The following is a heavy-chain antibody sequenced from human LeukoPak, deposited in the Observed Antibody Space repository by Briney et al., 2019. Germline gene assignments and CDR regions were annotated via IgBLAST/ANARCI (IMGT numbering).Heavy chain of an antibody. CDR2: MKQDGSEK. Sequence: GGSLRLSCVASGFXFSSYWMSWVRQAPGKGLEWVANMKQDGSEKYYVDSVKGRFTISRDNAKNSLYLQMNSLRAEDTAVYYCASGGTYSSSSFDYWGQGTLVTVSS. D-gene: IGHD6-13*01. CDR3: ASGGTYSSSSFDY. CDR1: GFXFSSYW. V-gene: IGHV3-7*05. J-gene: IGHJ4*02.